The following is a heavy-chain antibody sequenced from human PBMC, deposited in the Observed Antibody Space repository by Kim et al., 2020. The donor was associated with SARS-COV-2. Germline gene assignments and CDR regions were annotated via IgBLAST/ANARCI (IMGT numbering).Heavy chain of an antibody. J-gene: IGHJ6*02. CDR3: AKDQQQLVLTPYYGMDV. Sequence: GGSLRLSCAASGFTFSSYAMSWVRQAPGKGLEWVSAISGSGGSTYYADSVKGRFTISRDNSKNTLYLQMNSLRAEDTAVYYCAKDQQQLVLTPYYGMDVWGQGTTVTVSS. CDR1: GFTFSSYA. D-gene: IGHD6-13*01. CDR2: ISGSGGST. V-gene: IGHV3-23*01.